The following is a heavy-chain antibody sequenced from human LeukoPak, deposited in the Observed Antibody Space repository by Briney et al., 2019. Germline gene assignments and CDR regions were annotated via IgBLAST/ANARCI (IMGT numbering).Heavy chain of an antibody. J-gene: IGHJ4*02. CDR1: GFTFSSYA. CDR3: AKNSDYDFWSGMDHYFDY. D-gene: IGHD3-3*01. Sequence: GGSLRLSCAASGFTFSSYAMSWVRQAPGKGLEWVSAISGSGGSTYYADSVKGRFTISRDNSKNTLYLQMNSLRAEDTAVYYCAKNSDYDFWSGMDHYFDYWGQGTLVTVSS. V-gene: IGHV3-23*01. CDR2: ISGSGGST.